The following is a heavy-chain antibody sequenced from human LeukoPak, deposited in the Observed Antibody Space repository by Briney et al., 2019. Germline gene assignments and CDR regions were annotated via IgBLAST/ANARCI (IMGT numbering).Heavy chain of an antibody. V-gene: IGHV3-23*01. D-gene: IGHD6-13*01. CDR2: ISGSGGST. J-gene: IGHJ4*02. Sequence: PGGSLRLSCAASGLSFSSYAMSWVRQAPGKGLEWVSAISGSGGSTYYADSVKGRFTISRDNAKNSVYLQMNSLTDEDTGVYYCARGGGSGRYGLPFDSWGQGTLVTVSS. CDR3: ARGGGSGRYGLPFDS. CDR1: GLSFSSYA.